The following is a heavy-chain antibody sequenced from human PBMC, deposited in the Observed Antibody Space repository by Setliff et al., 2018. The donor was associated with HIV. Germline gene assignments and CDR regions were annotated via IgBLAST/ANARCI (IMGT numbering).Heavy chain of an antibody. D-gene: IGHD3-16*01. Sequence: PGGSLRLSCAASGFTFSNYWMSWVRQTPGKGLEWVANIKPDGSEKYYVDSVKGRLTTSRDNAENSLYLQMNSLRAEDTAVYYCARDYVWGRRAFDIWGPGTMVTVSS. CDR2: IKPDGSEK. CDR3: ARDYVWGRRAFDI. CDR1: GFTFSNYW. J-gene: IGHJ3*02. V-gene: IGHV3-7*01.